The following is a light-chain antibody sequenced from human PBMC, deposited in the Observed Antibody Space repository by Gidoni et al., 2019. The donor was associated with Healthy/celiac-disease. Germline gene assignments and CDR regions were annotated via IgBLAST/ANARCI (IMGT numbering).Light chain of an antibody. CDR2: WAS. V-gene: IGKV4-1*01. J-gene: IGKJ3*01. CDR1: QSVLYSSNNKNY. Sequence: DIVMTQYPDSLAVSLGERATINCKSSQSVLYSSNNKNYLAWYQQKPGQPPKLLIYWASTRESGVPDRFSGSGSGTDFPLTISSLQAEDVAVYYCQQYYSTPFTFGPGTKVDI. CDR3: QQYYSTPFT.